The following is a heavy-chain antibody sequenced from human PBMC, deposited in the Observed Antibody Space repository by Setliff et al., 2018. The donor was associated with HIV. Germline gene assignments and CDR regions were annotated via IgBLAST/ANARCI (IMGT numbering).Heavy chain of an antibody. CDR1: GYTFTNYW. CDR2: IYPGDSDT. D-gene: IGHD3-3*01. Sequence: PGESLQISCRGSGYTFTNYWIGWVRQMPGRGLEWMGIIYPGDSDTRYSPSFEGQVTMSADKSINTAYLQWNSLKASDTATYYCARQPTDTSGYNNWFDSWGQGTLVTVSS. V-gene: IGHV5-51*03. J-gene: IGHJ5*01. CDR3: ARQPTDTSGYNNWFDS.